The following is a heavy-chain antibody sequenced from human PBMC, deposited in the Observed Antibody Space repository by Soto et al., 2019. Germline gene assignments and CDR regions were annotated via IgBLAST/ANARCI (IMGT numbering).Heavy chain of an antibody. Sequence: PSETLSLTWRVSGGSISSSSYYWGWISQPPGKGLEWIGSIYYSESTYYNPSLKIRVTISVDTSKNQFSLKLSSVTAADTAVYYCARPEYGYGDDAFDIWGQGTMVTVSS. CDR1: GGSISSSSYY. V-gene: IGHV4-39*01. CDR3: ARPEYGYGDDAFDI. J-gene: IGHJ3*02. CDR2: IYYSEST. D-gene: IGHD5-18*01.